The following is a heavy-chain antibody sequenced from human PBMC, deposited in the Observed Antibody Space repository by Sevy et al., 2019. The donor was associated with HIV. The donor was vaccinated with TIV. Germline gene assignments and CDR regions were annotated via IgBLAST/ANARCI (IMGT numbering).Heavy chain of an antibody. J-gene: IGHJ4*02. CDR1: GYSFTTYW. CDR3: ARLEQRHCNGAHCYPFDY. CDR2: IYPDDSDT. V-gene: IGHV5-51*01. D-gene: IGHD2-21*01. Sequence: GGSLRLSCEGSGYSFTTYWIGWVRQMPGKGLEWMGVIYPDDSDTRYNPSFPGQVTISADKSINTAYREWSSLKASDTAIYYCARLEQRHCNGAHCYPFDYWGQGTLVTVSS.